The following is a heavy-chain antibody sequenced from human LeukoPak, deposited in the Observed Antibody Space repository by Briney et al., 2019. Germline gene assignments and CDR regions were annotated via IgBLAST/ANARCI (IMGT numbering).Heavy chain of an antibody. Sequence: GSLRLSCAASGFTFSSYSMNWVRQPPGKGLEWIGEINHSGSTNYNPSLKSRVTISVDTSKNQFSLKLSSVTAADTAVYYCARASYFLLTGYIDYWGQGTLVTVSS. J-gene: IGHJ4*02. CDR2: INHSGST. CDR3: ARASYFLLTGYIDY. CDR1: GFTFSSYS. D-gene: IGHD3-9*01. V-gene: IGHV4-34*01.